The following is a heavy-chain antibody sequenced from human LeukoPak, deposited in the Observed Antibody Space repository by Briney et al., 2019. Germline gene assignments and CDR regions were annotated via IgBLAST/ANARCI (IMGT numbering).Heavy chain of an antibody. V-gene: IGHV3-23*01. CDR2: ISGSGGST. CDR3: AKDRAAVAVDGYAFDI. J-gene: IGHJ3*02. D-gene: IGHD6-19*01. Sequence: GGSLRLSCAASGFTFSSYAMSWVRQAPGKGLEWVSAISGSGGSTYYADSAKGRFTISRDNSKNTLYLQMNSLRAEDTAVYYCAKDRAAVAVDGYAFDIWGQGTMVTVSS. CDR1: GFTFSSYA.